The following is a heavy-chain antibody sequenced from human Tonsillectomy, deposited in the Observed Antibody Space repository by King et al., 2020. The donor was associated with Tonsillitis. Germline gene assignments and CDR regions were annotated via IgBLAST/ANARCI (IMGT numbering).Heavy chain of an antibody. J-gene: IGHJ4*02. CDR1: GFIFSSYG. CDR2: IRYDESNK. V-gene: IGHV3-30*02. CDR3: AKDLSYDYVWGRT. D-gene: IGHD3-16*01. Sequence: VQLVESGGGVVQPGESLRLSCAASGFIFSSYGMHWVRQAPGKGLEWVAFIRYDESNKYYADSVKGRFTISRDNSKNTLYLQMNSLRAEDTAVYYCAKDLSYDYVWGRTWGQGTLVTVSS.